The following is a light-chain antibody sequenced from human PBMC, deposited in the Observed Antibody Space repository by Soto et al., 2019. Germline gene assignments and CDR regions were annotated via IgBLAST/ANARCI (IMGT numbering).Light chain of an antibody. CDR1: SSDVGSYNL. Sequence: LTQPASVSGSPGQSITISCTGTSSDVGSYNLVSWYQQHPGKAPKLMIYEGSKRPSGFSNRFSGSKSGNTASLTISGLQAEDEADYYCCSYAGSSTLYVFGTGTKVTVL. J-gene: IGLJ1*01. CDR2: EGS. V-gene: IGLV2-23*01. CDR3: CSYAGSSTLYV.